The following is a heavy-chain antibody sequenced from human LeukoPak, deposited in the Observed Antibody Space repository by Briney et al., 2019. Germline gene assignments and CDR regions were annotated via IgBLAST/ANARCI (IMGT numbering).Heavy chain of an antibody. Sequence: SETLSLTCSVSGGSISGYYWSWIRQPPGKALEWIGYMYDSGSPRYNPSLKSRVTISLDTSTKQFSLKLSSVTAADTAVYYCARARSGWEGGCFDHWGQGSLVTVSS. CDR3: ARARSGWEGGCFDH. CDR2: MYDSGSP. D-gene: IGHD6-19*01. CDR1: GGSISGYY. V-gene: IGHV4-59*01. J-gene: IGHJ4*02.